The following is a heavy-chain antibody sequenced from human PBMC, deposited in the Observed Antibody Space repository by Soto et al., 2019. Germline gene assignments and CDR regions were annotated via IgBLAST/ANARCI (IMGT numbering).Heavy chain of an antibody. CDR2: IKSKTDGGTT. Sequence: EVQLVESGGGLVKPGGSLRLSCAASGFTFSNAWMNWVRQAPGKGLEWVGRIKSKTDGGTTDYAAPVKGRFTISRDDLKNTLYLQMNSLKTEDTAVYYCTTSPEYYDSSGYYPYYFDYWGQGTLVTVSS. CDR1: GFTFSNAW. D-gene: IGHD3-22*01. V-gene: IGHV3-15*07. J-gene: IGHJ4*02. CDR3: TTSPEYYDSSGYYPYYFDY.